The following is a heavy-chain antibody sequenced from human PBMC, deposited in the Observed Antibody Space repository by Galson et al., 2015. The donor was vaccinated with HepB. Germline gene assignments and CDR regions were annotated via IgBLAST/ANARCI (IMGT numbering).Heavy chain of an antibody. CDR1: GFTFSSYA. V-gene: IGHV3-23*01. D-gene: IGHD5-12*01. CDR3: AKDSFMRGYSGYDYLWYFDL. J-gene: IGHJ2*01. CDR2: ISGSGGST. Sequence: SLRLSCAASGFTFSSYAMSWVRQAPGKGLEWVSAISGSGGSTYYADSVKGRFTISRDNSKNTLYLQMNSLRAEDTAVYYCAKDSFMRGYSGYDYLWYFDLWGRGTLVTVSS.